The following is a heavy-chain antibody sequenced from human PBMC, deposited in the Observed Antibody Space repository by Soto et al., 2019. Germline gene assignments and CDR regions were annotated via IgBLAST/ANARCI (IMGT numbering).Heavy chain of an antibody. V-gene: IGHV3-15*01. J-gene: IGHJ6*02. CDR1: GFTFSNAW. CDR3: TTGLWFGEVIYYGMDV. D-gene: IGHD3-10*01. CDR2: IKSKTDGGTT. Sequence: PGGSLRLSCAASGFTFSNAWMSWVRQAPGKGLEWVGRIKSKTDGGTTDYAAPVKGRFTISRDDSKNTLYLQMNSLKTEDTAVYYCTTGLWFGEVIYYGMDVWGQGTTVTVSS.